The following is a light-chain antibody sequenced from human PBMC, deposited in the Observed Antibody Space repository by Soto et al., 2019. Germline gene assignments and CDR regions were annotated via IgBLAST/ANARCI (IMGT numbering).Light chain of an antibody. V-gene: IGKV1-39*01. J-gene: IGKJ1*01. CDR3: QQSYSTPRT. Sequence: DIQLTQSPSFLSASVGDRVTITCRACQSISSYLNWYQQKPGKAPKLLIYAASSLQSGVPSRFSGSGSGTDFTLTISSLQPEDFATYYCQQSYSTPRTFGQGTKVEIK. CDR1: QSISSY. CDR2: AAS.